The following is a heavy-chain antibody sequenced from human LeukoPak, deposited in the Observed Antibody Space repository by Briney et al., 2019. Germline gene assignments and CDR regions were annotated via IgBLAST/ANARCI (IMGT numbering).Heavy chain of an antibody. V-gene: IGHV3-20*04. Sequence: GGSLRLSCAASGFTFDDYGMSWVRQAPGKGLEWVSGINWNGGSTGYADSVKGRFTISRDNAKNSLYLQMNSLRAEDTALYYCARIVGYCSSTSCYESYFDYWGQGTLVTVSS. J-gene: IGHJ4*02. CDR2: INWNGGST. CDR1: GFTFDDYG. D-gene: IGHD2-2*01. CDR3: ARIVGYCSSTSCYESYFDY.